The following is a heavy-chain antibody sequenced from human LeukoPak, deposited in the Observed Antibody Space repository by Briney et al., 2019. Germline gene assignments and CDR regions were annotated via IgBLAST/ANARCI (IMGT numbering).Heavy chain of an antibody. D-gene: IGHD5-18*01. V-gene: IGHV1-69*05. Sequence: GASVKVSCKASGGTSSSYAISWVRQAPGQGLEWMGGIIPIFGTANYAQKFQGRVTITTDESTSTAYMELSSLRSEDTAVYYCARGYKAYYYYYMDVWGKGATVTVSS. CDR1: GGTSSSYA. CDR2: IIPIFGTA. J-gene: IGHJ6*03. CDR3: ARGYKAYYYYYMDV.